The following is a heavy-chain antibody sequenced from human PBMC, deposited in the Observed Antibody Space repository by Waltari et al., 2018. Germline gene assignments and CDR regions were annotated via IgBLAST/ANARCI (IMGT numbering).Heavy chain of an antibody. Sequence: QVQLQESGPGLVKPSETLSLTCAVSGYSISSGYYWGWIRQPPGKGLEWIGSIYPSGSTYYNPSLKSRVTISVDTSKNQFSLKLSSVTAADTAVYYCARDVVGATRAFDIWGQGTMVTVSS. J-gene: IGHJ3*02. D-gene: IGHD1-26*01. CDR2: IYPSGST. V-gene: IGHV4-38-2*02. CDR3: ARDVVGATRAFDI. CDR1: GYSISSGYY.